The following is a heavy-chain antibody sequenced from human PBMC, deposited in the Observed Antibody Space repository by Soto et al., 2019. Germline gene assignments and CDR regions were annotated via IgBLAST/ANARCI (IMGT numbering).Heavy chain of an antibody. D-gene: IGHD2-15*01. CDR2: IIPIFGTA. J-gene: IGHJ6*02. CDR3: ARGYCSGGSCYQNGDYYYGMDV. Sequence: QVQLVQSGAEVKKPGSSVKVSCKASGGTFSSYAISWVRQAPGQGLEWRGGIIPIFGTANYAQKFQGRVTITADESTSTAYMELSSLRSEDTAVYYCARGYCSGGSCYQNGDYYYGMDVWGQGTTVTVSS. CDR1: GGTFSSYA. V-gene: IGHV1-69*12.